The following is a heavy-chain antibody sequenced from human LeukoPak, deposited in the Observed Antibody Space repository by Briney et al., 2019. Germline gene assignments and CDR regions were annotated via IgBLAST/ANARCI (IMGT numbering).Heavy chain of an antibody. J-gene: IGHJ4*02. CDR2: IIPIFGTA. D-gene: IGHD3-22*01. Sequence: ASVKVSCKASGGTFSSYSISWVRQAPGQGLEWMGGIIPIFGTANYAQKFQGRVTITADKSTSTAYMDLSSLRSEDTAVYYCARLKFDSRGYYLGFDYWGQGTLVTVSS. V-gene: IGHV1-69*06. CDR1: GGTFSSYS. CDR3: ARLKFDSRGYYLGFDY.